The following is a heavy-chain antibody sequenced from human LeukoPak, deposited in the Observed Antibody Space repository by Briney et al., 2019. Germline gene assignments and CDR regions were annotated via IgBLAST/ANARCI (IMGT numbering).Heavy chain of an antibody. J-gene: IGHJ3*02. Sequence: PSETLSLTCIVSGGSISRYYWSWIRQPPGKGLEWIGHIYDSGSTNYNPSLKSRVIISIDTSMNQFSLKLSSVTAEDTAVYYCAREGPSGIYPFDIWSQGTMVTVSS. CDR1: GGSISRYY. CDR2: IYDSGST. CDR3: AREGPSGIYPFDI. V-gene: IGHV4-59*01. D-gene: IGHD1-26*01.